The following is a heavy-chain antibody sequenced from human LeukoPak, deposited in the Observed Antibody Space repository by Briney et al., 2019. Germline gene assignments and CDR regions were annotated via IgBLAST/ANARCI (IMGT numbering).Heavy chain of an antibody. CDR1: GYTFTGYY. J-gene: IGHJ4*02. CDR2: INPNSGGT. Sequence: ASVKVSCKASGYTFTGYYMHWVRQAPGQGLKWMGWINPNSGGTNYAQKFQGRVTMTRDTSISTAYMELSRLRSDDTAVYYCARDRHQLLPGEDYWGQGTLVTVYS. V-gene: IGHV1-2*02. D-gene: IGHD2-2*01. CDR3: ARDRHQLLPGEDY.